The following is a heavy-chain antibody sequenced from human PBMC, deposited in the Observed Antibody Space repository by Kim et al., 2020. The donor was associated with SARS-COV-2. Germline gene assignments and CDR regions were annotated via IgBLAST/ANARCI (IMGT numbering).Heavy chain of an antibody. CDR1: GFTFSSYG. V-gene: IGHV3-33*05. D-gene: IGHD6-19*01. CDR3: AREDMFAGVAGVDY. Sequence: GGSLRLSCAASGFTFSSYGMHWVRQAPGKGLEWVSVISYDGSNKYYADSVKGRFTISRDNSKNTLYLQMNSLRAEDTAVYYCAREDMFAGVAGVDYWGQGTLVTVSS. J-gene: IGHJ4*02. CDR2: ISYDGSNK.